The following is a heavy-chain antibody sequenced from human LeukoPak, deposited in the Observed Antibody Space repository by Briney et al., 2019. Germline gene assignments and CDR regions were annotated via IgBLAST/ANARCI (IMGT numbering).Heavy chain of an antibody. Sequence: GGSLRLSCAASGFTVSDHWMHWVRQAPGKGLVWVSHINTAETITNYVDSVRGRFTISRDDAKNTLYLQMNNLRPEDTAIYYCARNKLSGGLDYWGQGTLVTVSS. CDR1: GFTVSDHW. CDR2: INTAETIT. CDR3: ARNKLSGGLDY. J-gene: IGHJ4*02. V-gene: IGHV3-74*01. D-gene: IGHD2-15*01.